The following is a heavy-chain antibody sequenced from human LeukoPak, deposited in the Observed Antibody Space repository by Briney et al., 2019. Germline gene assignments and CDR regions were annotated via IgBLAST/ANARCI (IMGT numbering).Heavy chain of an antibody. J-gene: IGHJ3*02. CDR2: TYYRSKWYN. V-gene: IGHV6-1*01. D-gene: IGHD6-13*01. Sequence: SQTPSLTCAISGDSVSSNSAAWNCIRQSPSRGLEWLGRTYYRSKWYNDYAVSVKSRITINPDTSKNQFSLQLNSVTPEDTAVYYCAREGSSWHHDAFDIWGQGTMVTVSS. CDR1: GDSVSSNSAA. CDR3: AREGSSWHHDAFDI.